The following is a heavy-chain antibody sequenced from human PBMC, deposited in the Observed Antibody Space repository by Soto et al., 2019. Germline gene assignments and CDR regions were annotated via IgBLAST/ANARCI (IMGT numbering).Heavy chain of an antibody. CDR2: ITWNNDRI. J-gene: IGHJ4*02. D-gene: IGHD1-7*01. CDR3: VKDRGWNYNSDY. Sequence: EVQLIESGGGWVQPGRSLRLSCAASGFTFEDFDMHWVRQPPGKGLEWVSTITWNNDRIAYADSVKGRVSISRDNAKKSLYLQMNSLRPEDTALYYCVKDRGWNYNSDYRGQGTLVTVSS. V-gene: IGHV3-9*01. CDR1: GFTFEDFD.